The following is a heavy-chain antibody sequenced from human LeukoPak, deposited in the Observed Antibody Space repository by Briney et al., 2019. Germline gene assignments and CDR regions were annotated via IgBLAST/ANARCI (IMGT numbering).Heavy chain of an antibody. V-gene: IGHV5-51*01. Sequence: GASLKISCKGSGYSFSNHWIAWVRQLPGKGLEWMGIIYPGDSDTRYSPSFQGQVTISADKSISTAYLQWSSLKASDTAMYYCAREWFLDYWGQGTLVTVSS. CDR1: GYSFSNHW. CDR2: IYPGDSDT. J-gene: IGHJ4*02. D-gene: IGHD3-3*01. CDR3: AREWFLDY.